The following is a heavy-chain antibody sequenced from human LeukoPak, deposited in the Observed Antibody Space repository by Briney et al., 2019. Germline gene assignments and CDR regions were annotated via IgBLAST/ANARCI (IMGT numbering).Heavy chain of an antibody. V-gene: IGHV4-59*01. CDR2: IYYSGST. CDR3: ARSVVTIYWYFDL. J-gene: IGHJ2*01. Sequence: SETLSLTCTVSGGSISGYYYNWIRQPPGKGLEWIGYIYYSGSTNYNPSLKSRVTISLDTSKNQFSLKLSSVTTADTAVYYCARSVVTIYWYFDLWGRGTLVTVSS. D-gene: IGHD4-23*01. CDR1: GGSISGYY.